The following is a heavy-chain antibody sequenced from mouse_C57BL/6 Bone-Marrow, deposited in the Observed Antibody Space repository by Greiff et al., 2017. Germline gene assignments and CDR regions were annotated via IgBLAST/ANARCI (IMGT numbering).Heavy chain of an antibody. V-gene: IGHV1-75*01. CDR2: IFNGSGST. J-gene: IGHJ4*01. Sequence: QVQLQQSGPELVKPGASVKISCKASGYTFTDYYINWVKQRPGQGLEWIGWIFNGSGSTYYNEKFKGKATLTVDKSSSTAYMLLSSLTSDDSAVYFCARRYYGSSLYAMDYWGQGTSVTVSS. CDR1: GYTFTDYY. D-gene: IGHD1-1*01. CDR3: ARRYYGSSLYAMDY.